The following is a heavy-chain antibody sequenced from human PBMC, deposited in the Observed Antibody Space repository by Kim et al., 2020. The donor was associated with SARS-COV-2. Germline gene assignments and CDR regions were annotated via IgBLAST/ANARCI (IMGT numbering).Heavy chain of an antibody. V-gene: IGHV3-23*01. CDR3: AKMYAYYDILTGYSHY. Sequence: KGRFTISRDNSKNPLYLQMNSLRAEDTAVYYCAKMYAYYDILTGYSHYWGQGTLVTVSS. D-gene: IGHD3-9*01. J-gene: IGHJ4*02.